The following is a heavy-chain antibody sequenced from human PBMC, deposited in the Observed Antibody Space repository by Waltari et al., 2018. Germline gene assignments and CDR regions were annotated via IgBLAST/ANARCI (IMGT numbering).Heavy chain of an antibody. CDR1: GFTFSSYG. CDR2: IYYSGST. D-gene: IGHD6-13*01. V-gene: IGHV4-39*07. CDR3: ARDPLSRQLVLEDAFDI. J-gene: IGHJ3*02. Sequence: QVQLVESGGGVVQPGRSLRLSCAASGFTFSSYGMHWVRQAPGKGLEWIGSIYYSGSTYYNPSLKSRVTISVDTSKNQFSLKLSSVTAADTAVYYCARDPLSRQLVLEDAFDIWGQGTMVTVSS.